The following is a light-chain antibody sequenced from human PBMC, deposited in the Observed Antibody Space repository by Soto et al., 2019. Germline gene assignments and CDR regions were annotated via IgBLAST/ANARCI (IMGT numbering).Light chain of an antibody. Sequence: EIVLTQSPATLSLSPGERATLSCGASQSVSSSYLAWYQQKPGQAPRLLIYDASNRATGIPARFSGSGSGTDFTLTISSLEPEDFAVYYCQQRSDWPPRCTLGQGTRLEIK. J-gene: IGKJ5*01. V-gene: IGKV3-11*01. CDR1: QSVSSSY. CDR3: QQRSDWPPRCT. CDR2: DAS.